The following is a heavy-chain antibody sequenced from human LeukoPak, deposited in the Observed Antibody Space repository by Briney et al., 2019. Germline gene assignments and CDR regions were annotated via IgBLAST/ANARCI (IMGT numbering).Heavy chain of an antibody. Sequence: GGSLRLSCAASGFTFSSYAISWVRQAPGKGLEXXXXXXGSGGSTYYADSVKGRFTISRDNSKNTLYLQMNSLRAEDTAVYYCAKGVRGVIIKGAFDIWGQGTMVTVSS. CDR1: GFTFSSYA. CDR3: AKGVRGVIIKGAFDI. J-gene: IGHJ3*02. CDR2: XXGSGGST. D-gene: IGHD3-10*01. V-gene: IGHV3-23*01.